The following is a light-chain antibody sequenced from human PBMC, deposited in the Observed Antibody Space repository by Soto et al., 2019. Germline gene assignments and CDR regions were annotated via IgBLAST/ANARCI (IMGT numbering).Light chain of an antibody. CDR2: EVS. Sequence: QSALTQPASVSGSPGQSITIYCTGTSSDVGGYNYVSWYQQHPGKAPKLLIFEVSKRPSGVSNRFSGSKSGNTASLTISGLQAEDEADYYCCSYAGTSNVFGTGTKLTVL. CDR1: SSDVGGYNY. CDR3: CSYAGTSNV. J-gene: IGLJ1*01. V-gene: IGLV2-23*02.